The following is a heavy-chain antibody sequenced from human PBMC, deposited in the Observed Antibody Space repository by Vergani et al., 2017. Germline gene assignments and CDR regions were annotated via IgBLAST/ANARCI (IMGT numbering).Heavy chain of an antibody. Sequence: QLQLVQSGAEVKKPGSSVKVSCKASGGTFSSYAISWVRQAPGQGLEWMGGIIPIFGTANYAQKFQGRVTITADESTSTAYMELSSLRSEDTAVYYCERERLITMVRGVIAYFDYWGQGTLVTVSS. CDR2: IIPIFGTA. D-gene: IGHD3-10*01. CDR1: GGTFSSYA. J-gene: IGHJ4*02. V-gene: IGHV1-69*01. CDR3: ERERLITMVRGVIAYFDY.